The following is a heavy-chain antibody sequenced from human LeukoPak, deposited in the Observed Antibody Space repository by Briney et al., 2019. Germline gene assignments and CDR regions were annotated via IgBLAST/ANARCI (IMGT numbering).Heavy chain of an antibody. CDR2: ISSSGNDI. CDR3: ARGASYFDWSIDY. D-gene: IGHD3-9*01. J-gene: IGHJ4*02. V-gene: IGHV3-48*03. CDR1: GFSFSSYE. Sequence: GGSLRPSCAASGFSFSSYEMNWVRQAPGKGLEWVSYISSSGNDIYYADSVKGRFTISRDNAKNSLYLQMNSLRAEDTAVYYCARGASYFDWSIDYWGQGTLVTVSS.